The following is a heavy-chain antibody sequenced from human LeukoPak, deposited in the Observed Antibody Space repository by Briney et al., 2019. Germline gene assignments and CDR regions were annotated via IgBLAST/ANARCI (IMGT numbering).Heavy chain of an antibody. Sequence: PSETLSLTCAVHGGSFSDYHWNWIRQSPGKGLEWIGEINDRGHTNYNPSLESRVTISVDTSKKQFSLKLNSVTAADTAVYYCARDPTTVVTTPYYFDFWGQGTLVTVSS. CDR3: ARDPTTVVTTPYYFDF. CDR2: INDRGHT. CDR1: GGSFSDYH. J-gene: IGHJ4*02. V-gene: IGHV4-34*01. D-gene: IGHD4-23*01.